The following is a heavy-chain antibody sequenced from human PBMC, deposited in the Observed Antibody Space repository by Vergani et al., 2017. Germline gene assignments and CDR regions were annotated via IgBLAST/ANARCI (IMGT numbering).Heavy chain of an antibody. CDR1: GFTVSSNY. V-gene: IGHV3-66*02. Sequence: VQLVESGGGVVQPGGSLRLSCAASGFTVSSNYMSWVRQGPGKGLEWVSVIYSGGSTYYADSVKGRFTISRDNSKNTLYLQMNSLRAEDTAVYYCARDPATVVTPYFDYWGQGTLVTVSS. CDR3: ARDPATVVTPYFDY. D-gene: IGHD4-23*01. CDR2: IYSGGST. J-gene: IGHJ4*02.